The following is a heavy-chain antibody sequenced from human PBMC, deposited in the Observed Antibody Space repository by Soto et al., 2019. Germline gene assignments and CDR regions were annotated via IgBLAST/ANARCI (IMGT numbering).Heavy chain of an antibody. V-gene: IGHV4-59*01. J-gene: IGHJ4*02. CDR2: IYYTGST. CDR3: ARVGGYYGDYPNFDY. Sequence: SSETLSLTCSVSGSSISNYYWSWIRQPPGKGLEWIGNIYYTGSTNYNPSRKSRVAISVDTSRKQVSLKLTSVTAADTAVYYCARVGGYYGDYPNFDYWGQGTLVTVSS. D-gene: IGHD4-17*01. CDR1: GSSISNYY.